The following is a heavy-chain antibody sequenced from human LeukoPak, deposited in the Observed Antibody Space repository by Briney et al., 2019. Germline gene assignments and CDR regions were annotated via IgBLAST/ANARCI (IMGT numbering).Heavy chain of an antibody. J-gene: IGHJ4*02. V-gene: IGHV4-34*01. Sequence: SETLSLTCAVYGGSFSGYYWSWIRQPPGKGLECIGEINHSGSTNYNPSLKSRVTISVDTSKNQFSLKLSSVTAADTAVYYCARGPCYPRRSSSTSCYYLLWGQGTLVTVSS. CDR3: ARGPCYPRRSSSTSCYYLL. CDR2: INHSGST. CDR1: GGSFSGYY. D-gene: IGHD2-2*01.